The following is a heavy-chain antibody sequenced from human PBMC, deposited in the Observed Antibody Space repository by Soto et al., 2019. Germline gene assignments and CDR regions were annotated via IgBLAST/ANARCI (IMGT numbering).Heavy chain of an antibody. CDR3: ARGPPYYDFWSGYYGPFDY. D-gene: IGHD3-3*01. CDR2: MNPNSGNT. CDR1: GYTFTSYD. Sequence: ASVKVSCKASGYTFTSYDINWVRQATGQGLEWMGWMNPNSGNTGYAQKFQGRVTMTRNTSISTAYMELSSLRSEDTAVYYCARGPPYYDFWSGYYGPFDYWGQGTLVTVSS. J-gene: IGHJ4*02. V-gene: IGHV1-8*01.